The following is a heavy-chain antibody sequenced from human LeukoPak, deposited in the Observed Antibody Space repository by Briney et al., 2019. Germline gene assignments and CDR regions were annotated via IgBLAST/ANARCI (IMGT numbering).Heavy chain of an antibody. CDR1: GYSFSTHW. CDR2: IFPGDADA. J-gene: IGHJ4*02. Sequence: GNSLKISTVGAGYSFSTHWSCLVRPIAGELLELGGMIFPGDADATHSPSFPGEVTISADKPINTAYLQWSSLKAPHTGMYYCARSECRGAIVWPDYWGQGTLVTVSS. CDR3: ARSECRGAIVWPDY. V-gene: IGHV5-51*04. D-gene: IGHD3-16*02.